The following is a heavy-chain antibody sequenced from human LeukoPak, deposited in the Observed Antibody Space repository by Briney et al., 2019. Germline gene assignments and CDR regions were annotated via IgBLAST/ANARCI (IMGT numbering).Heavy chain of an antibody. D-gene: IGHD3-10*01. J-gene: IGHJ6*03. CDR1: GFTFSDYY. Sequence: KPGGSLRLSCAASGFTFSDYYMSWIRQAPGKGLEWVSYISSSGSTIYYADSVKGRFTISRDNAKNSLYLQMNSLRAEDTAVYYCARRYHGSGSYPYYYYYYYMDVWGKGTTVTVSS. V-gene: IGHV3-11*04. CDR3: ARRYHGSGSYPYYYYYYYMDV. CDR2: ISSSGSTI.